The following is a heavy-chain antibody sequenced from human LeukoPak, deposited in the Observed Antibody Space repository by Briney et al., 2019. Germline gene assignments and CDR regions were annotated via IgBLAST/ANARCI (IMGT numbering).Heavy chain of an antibody. CDR2: IYYSGST. D-gene: IGHD3-9*01. CDR3: ASTPILTGYYTNYYFDY. CDR1: GGSFSGYY. V-gene: IGHV4-34*01. Sequence: SETLSLTCAVYGGSFSGYYWSWIRQPPGRGLEWIGSIYYSGSTYYNPSLKSRVTISVDTAKNQFSLKLSSVTAADTAVYYCASTPILTGYYTNYYFDYWGQGTLVTVSS. J-gene: IGHJ4*02.